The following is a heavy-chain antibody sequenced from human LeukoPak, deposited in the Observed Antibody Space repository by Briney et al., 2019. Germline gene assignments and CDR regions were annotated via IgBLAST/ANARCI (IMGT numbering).Heavy chain of an antibody. CDR1: GVSIRSYY. Sequence: PSETLSLTCTVSGVSIRSYYWSWIRQPPGKGLEWIGYVYYSGSTNYNPSLKSRVTISVDTSKNQFSLKLSSVTAADTAVYYCARALIAAADSDAFDIWGQGTMVTVSS. J-gene: IGHJ3*02. D-gene: IGHD6-13*01. V-gene: IGHV4-59*12. CDR2: VYYSGST. CDR3: ARALIAAADSDAFDI.